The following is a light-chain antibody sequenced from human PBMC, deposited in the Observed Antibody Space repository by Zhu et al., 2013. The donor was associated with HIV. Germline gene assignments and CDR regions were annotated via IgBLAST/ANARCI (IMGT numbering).Light chain of an antibody. V-gene: IGKV1-39*01. Sequence: DIQMTQSPSSLSASVGDRVTITCRASQSISGYLNWYQQKPGKAPKLLIYAASSLQSGVPSRFSGSGSGTEFTLTISSLQPEDFGTYYCLQSNSFPWTFGPGTKVEIK. CDR3: LQSNSFPWT. J-gene: IGKJ1*01. CDR2: AAS. CDR1: QSISGY.